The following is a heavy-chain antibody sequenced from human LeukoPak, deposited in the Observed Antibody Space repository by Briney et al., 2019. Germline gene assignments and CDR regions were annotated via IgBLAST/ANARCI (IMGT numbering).Heavy chain of an antibody. D-gene: IGHD3-10*01. J-gene: IGHJ6*03. CDR3: ARGSGRRLWFEDYYYMDV. V-gene: IGHV1-2*02. CDR1: GYTFTGYY. CDR2: INPNSGGT. Sequence: ASVKVSCKASGYTFTGYYMHWVRQAPGQGLEWMGWINPNSGGTNYAQKFQGRVTMTRDTSISTAYMELSRLRSDDTAVYYCARGSGRRLWFEDYYYMDVWGKGTTVTVSS.